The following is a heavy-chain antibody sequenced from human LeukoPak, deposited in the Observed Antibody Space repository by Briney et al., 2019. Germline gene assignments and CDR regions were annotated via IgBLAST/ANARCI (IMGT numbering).Heavy chain of an antibody. Sequence: GGSLRLSCAASGFTFSRFVMNWVRQAPGKGMEWVSNISGSGGNTYYADSVKGRFTVSRDNSKNTLFLQINSLRAEDTAIYYGAKSGSGKVDYWGQGTLVTVSS. CDR2: ISGSGGNT. CDR3: AKSGSGKVDY. V-gene: IGHV3-23*01. CDR1: GFTFSRFV. D-gene: IGHD3-10*01. J-gene: IGHJ4*02.